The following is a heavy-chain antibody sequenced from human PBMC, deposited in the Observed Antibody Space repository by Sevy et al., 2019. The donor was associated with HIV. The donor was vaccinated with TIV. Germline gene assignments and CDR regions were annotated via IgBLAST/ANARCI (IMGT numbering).Heavy chain of an antibody. CDR3: AKDKRGIVVVPAAMFGDAFDI. V-gene: IGHV3-30*02. CDR2: IRYDGSNK. J-gene: IGHJ3*02. CDR1: GFTFSSYV. D-gene: IGHD2-2*01. Sequence: GGSLRLSCAASGFTFSSYVMHWVRQAPGKGLEWVAYIRYDGSNKYYADSVKGRFTISRDNSKNTLYLQMNSLRAEDTAVYYCAKDKRGIVVVPAAMFGDAFDIWGQGTMVTVSS.